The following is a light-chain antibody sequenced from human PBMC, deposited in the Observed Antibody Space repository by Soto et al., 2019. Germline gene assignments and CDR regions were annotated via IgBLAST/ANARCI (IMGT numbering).Light chain of an antibody. V-gene: IGLV2-14*03. J-gene: IGLJ2*01. CDR2: DVS. CDR3: SSYTTSSTLEVL. CDR1: SSDVGGYNY. Sequence: SALTQPASVSGSPGQSITISCTGTSSDVGGYNYVSWYQQHPGKAPKLMIYDVSNRPSGVSNRFSGSKSGNTASLTISGLQAEDEADYYCSSYTTSSTLEVLFGGGTKLTVL.